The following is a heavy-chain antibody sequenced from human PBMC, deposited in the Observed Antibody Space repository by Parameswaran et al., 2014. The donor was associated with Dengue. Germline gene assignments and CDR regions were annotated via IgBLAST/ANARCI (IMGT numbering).Heavy chain of an antibody. Sequence: SCAVSGGSISSGGYSWSWIRQPPGKGLEWIGYIYHSGSTYYNPSLKSRVTISVDRSKNQFSLKLSSVTAADTAVYYCARGAVFSDAFDIWGQGTMGHRLL. J-gene: IGHJ3*02. D-gene: IGHD3-9*01. CDR2: IYHSGST. CDR3: ARGAVFSDAFDI. CDR1: GGSISSGGYS. V-gene: IGHV4-30-2*01.